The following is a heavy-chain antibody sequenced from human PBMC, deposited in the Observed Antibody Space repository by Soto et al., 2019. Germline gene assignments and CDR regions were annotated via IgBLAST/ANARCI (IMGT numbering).Heavy chain of an antibody. D-gene: IGHD3-10*01. Sequence: GASVKVSCKASGYTFTSYGISWVRQAPGQGLEWMGWINAGNGNTKYSQKFQGRVTITRDTSASTAYMELSSLRSEDTAVYFCARDWGRGQFLTNKDYWGQGTLVTVSS. CDR3: ARDWGRGQFLTNKDY. CDR2: INAGNGNT. V-gene: IGHV1-3*01. J-gene: IGHJ4*02. CDR1: GYTFTSYG.